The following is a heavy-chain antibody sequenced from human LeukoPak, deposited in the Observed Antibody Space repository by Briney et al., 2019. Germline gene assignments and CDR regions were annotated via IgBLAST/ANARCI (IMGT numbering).Heavy chain of an antibody. V-gene: IGHV4-4*07. CDR2: IYSSGST. CDR3: VGWSATRIDY. Sequence: SETLSLTCTVSGGSISSDYWSWIRQPAAKGLEWIGRIYSSGSTNYNPSLKSRVTMSVDTSKNQFSLKLSSVTAADTAVYYCVGWSATRIDYWGQGTLVTVSS. J-gene: IGHJ4*02. D-gene: IGHD3-3*01. CDR1: GGSISSDY.